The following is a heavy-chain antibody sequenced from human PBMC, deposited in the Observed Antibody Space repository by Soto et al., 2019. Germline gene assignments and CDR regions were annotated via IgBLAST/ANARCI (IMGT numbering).Heavy chain of an antibody. Sequence: QVQLQESGPGLVKPSQTLSLTCTVSGGSISSGGYYWSWIRQHPGKGLEWIGYIYYSGSTNYNPSPKSRATXXAXTXXNQCCLKLSPVTAADTAVYCWARGVRAAAQNGIDSWGQGTLVTVSS. D-gene: IGHD6-13*01. V-gene: IGHV4-31*03. CDR1: GGSISSGGYY. CDR3: ARGVRAAAQNGIDS. CDR2: IYYSGST. J-gene: IGHJ5*01.